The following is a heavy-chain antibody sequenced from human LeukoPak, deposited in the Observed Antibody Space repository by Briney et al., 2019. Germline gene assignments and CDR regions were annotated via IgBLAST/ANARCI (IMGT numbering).Heavy chain of an antibody. CDR2: ISSSSSYI. CDR3: ARTLGPIAAAGTDY. Sequence: GGSLRLSCAASGFTFSSYSMNWVRQAPGKGLEWVSSISSSSSYIYYADSVKGRFTISRDNAKNSLYLQMNSLRAEDTAVYYCARTLGPIAAAGTDYWGQGTLVTVSS. CDR1: GFTFSSYS. J-gene: IGHJ4*02. D-gene: IGHD6-13*01. V-gene: IGHV3-21*01.